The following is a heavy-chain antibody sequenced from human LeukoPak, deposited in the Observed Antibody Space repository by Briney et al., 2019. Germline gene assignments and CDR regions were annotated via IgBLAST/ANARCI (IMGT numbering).Heavy chain of an antibody. V-gene: IGHV1-8*02. Sequence: ASVKVSCKASGYTFTSYAMHWVRQATGQGLEWMGWMNTNSGNTGYSQNFQGRVTMTRDTSISTAYMELSSLMSEDTAVYYCARGLPKAVFGMVIEDWGQGTLVTVSS. D-gene: IGHD3-3*01. CDR2: MNTNSGNT. J-gene: IGHJ1*01. CDR3: ARGLPKAVFGMVIED. CDR1: GYTFTSYA.